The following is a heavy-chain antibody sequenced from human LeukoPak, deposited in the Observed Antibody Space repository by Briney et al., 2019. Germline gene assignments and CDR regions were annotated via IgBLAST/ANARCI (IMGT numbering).Heavy chain of an antibody. D-gene: IGHD2-21*01. Sequence: GGSLRLSCAASGFTFSSYGMHWVRQAPGKGLEWVAFIRYDGSNKYYADSVRGRFTISRDNSKNTLYLQMNSLRAEGTALYYCAKIAGGSNPFDYWGQGTPVTVSS. CDR3: AKIAGGSNPFDY. CDR2: IRYDGSNK. V-gene: IGHV3-30*02. CDR1: GFTFSSYG. J-gene: IGHJ4*02.